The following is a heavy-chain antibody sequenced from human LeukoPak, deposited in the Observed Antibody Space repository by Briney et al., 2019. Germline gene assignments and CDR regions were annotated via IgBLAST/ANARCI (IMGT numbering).Heavy chain of an antibody. J-gene: IGHJ4*02. Sequence: GRSLRLSCAASGFTFDDYAMHWVRQAPGKGLEWVSGISWNSGTIDYADSVKGRFTISRDNAKNSLYLQMNSLRAEDTAVYYCAKKGSRWFGELYKSPELRHQEIDYWGQGTLVTVSS. D-gene: IGHD3-10*01. CDR3: AKKGSRWFGELYKSPELRHQEIDY. CDR2: ISWNSGTI. CDR1: GFTFDDYA. V-gene: IGHV3-9*01.